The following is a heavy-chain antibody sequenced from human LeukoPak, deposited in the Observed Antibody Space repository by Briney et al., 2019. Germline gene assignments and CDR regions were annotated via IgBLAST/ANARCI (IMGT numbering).Heavy chain of an antibody. Sequence: PSETLSLTCAVYGGSFSGYYWSWIRQPPGKGLEWIGEINHSGSTNSNPSLKSRVTISVDTSKNQFSLKLSSVTAADTAVYYCARNNYDYVWGSYRLKQNWFDPWGQGTLVTVSS. V-gene: IGHV4-34*01. CDR3: ARNNYDYVWGSYRLKQNWFDP. CDR2: INHSGST. CDR1: GGSFSGYY. D-gene: IGHD3-16*02. J-gene: IGHJ5*02.